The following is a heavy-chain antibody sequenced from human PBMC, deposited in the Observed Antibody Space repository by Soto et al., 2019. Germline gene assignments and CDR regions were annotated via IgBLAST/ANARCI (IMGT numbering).Heavy chain of an antibody. CDR2: MYHSGSG. D-gene: IGHD2-15*01. J-gene: IGHJ6*02. CDR3: AREGAASHSNGYGTDV. CDR1: GGSISSGDFY. V-gene: IGHV4-30-4*01. Sequence: QVQLQESGPGLVKPSQTLSLTCTVSGGSISSGDFYWSWIRQSPRKGLEWIGYMYHSGSGYYNSSLASRITIPVDTSKNQFTQKLNSVTAADTAVYYCAREGAASHSNGYGTDVWGQGPTVTVSS.